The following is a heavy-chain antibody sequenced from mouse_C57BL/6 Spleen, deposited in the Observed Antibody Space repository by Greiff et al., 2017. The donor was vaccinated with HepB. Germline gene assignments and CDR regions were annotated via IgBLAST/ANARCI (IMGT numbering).Heavy chain of an antibody. V-gene: IGHV3-6*01. CDR2: ISYDGSN. CDR3: ARDIYYYGSSYEFAY. D-gene: IGHD1-1*01. CDR1: GYSITSGYY. Sequence: EVQLQESGPGLVKPSQSLSLTCSVTGYSITSGYYWNWIRQFPGNKLEWMGYISYDGSNNYNPSLKNRISITRDTSKNQFFLKLNSVTTEDTATYYCARDIYYYGSSYEFAYWGQGTLVTVSA. J-gene: IGHJ3*01.